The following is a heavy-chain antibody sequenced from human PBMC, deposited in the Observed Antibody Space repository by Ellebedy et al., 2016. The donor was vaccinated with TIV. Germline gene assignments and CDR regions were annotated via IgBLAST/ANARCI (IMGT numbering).Heavy chain of an antibody. CDR3: VRARPYCGGDCFSFGN. CDR2: IDTGGSTI. D-gene: IGHD2-21*02. V-gene: IGHV3-74*01. Sequence: GESLKISXAASGFSISGNFISWVRQAPGKGLVWLSRIDTGGSTIDYADSVKGRFTISRDNAKNTLYLQMHSLRAEDTAVYYCVRARPYCGGDCFSFGNWGQGSLVTVSS. CDR1: GFSISGNF. J-gene: IGHJ4*02.